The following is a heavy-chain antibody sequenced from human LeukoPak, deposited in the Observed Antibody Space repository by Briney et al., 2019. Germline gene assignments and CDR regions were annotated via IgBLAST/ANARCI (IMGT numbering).Heavy chain of an antibody. Sequence: ASVKVSCKASGYTFTSYDINWVRQATGQGLEWMGWMNPNSGNTGYAQKFQGRVTMTRNTPISTAYMELSSLRSEDTAVYYCARSYYDSSGYYQTFDPWGQGTLVTVSS. D-gene: IGHD3-22*01. CDR2: MNPNSGNT. J-gene: IGHJ5*02. V-gene: IGHV1-8*01. CDR3: ARSYYDSSGYYQTFDP. CDR1: GYTFTSYD.